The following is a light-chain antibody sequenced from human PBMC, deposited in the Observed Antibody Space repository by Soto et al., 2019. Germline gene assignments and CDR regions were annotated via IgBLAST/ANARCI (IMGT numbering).Light chain of an antibody. V-gene: IGLV1-47*01. CDR2: RNN. CDR3: AAWDDSLSAWV. CDR1: SGSIDSNY. J-gene: IGLJ3*02. Sequence: LTQPHSVSESPGKTVSISCTRSSGSIDSNYVYWYQQLPVTAPKLFIYRNNQRPSGVPDRFSGSQSGTSASLAISGLRTEDEADYYCAAWDDSLSAWVFGGGTKVTVL.